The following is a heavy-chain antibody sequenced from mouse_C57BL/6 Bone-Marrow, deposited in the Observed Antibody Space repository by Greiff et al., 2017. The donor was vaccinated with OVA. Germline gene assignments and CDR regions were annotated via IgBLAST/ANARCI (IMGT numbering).Heavy chain of an antibody. V-gene: IGHV5-9*01. CDR2: ISGGGGNT. CDR3: ARDFDY. CDR1: GFTFSSYT. Sequence: EVKLMESGGGLVKPGGSLKLSCAASGFTFSSYTMSWVRQTPEKRLAWVATISGGGGNTYYPDSVKGRFTISRDNAKNTLYLQMSSLRSEDTALYYCARDFDYWGQGTTLTVSS. J-gene: IGHJ2*01.